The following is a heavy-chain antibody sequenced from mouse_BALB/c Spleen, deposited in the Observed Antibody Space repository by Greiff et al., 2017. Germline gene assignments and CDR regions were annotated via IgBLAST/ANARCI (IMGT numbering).Heavy chain of an antibody. J-gene: IGHJ4*01. CDR3: ARGAYGYDDYYAMDY. V-gene: IGHV2-9*02. CDR1: GFSLTSYG. Sequence: VKLVESGPGLVAPSQSLSITCTVSGFSLTSYGVHWVRQPPGKGLEWLGVIWAGGSTNYNSALMSRLSISKDNSKSQVFLKMNSLQTDDTAMYYCARGAYGYDDYYAMDYWGQGTSVTVSS. D-gene: IGHD2-2*01. CDR2: IWAGGST.